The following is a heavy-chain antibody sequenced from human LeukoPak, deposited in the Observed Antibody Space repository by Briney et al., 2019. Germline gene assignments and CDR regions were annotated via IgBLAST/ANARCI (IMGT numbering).Heavy chain of an antibody. J-gene: IGHJ4*02. D-gene: IGHD3-22*01. CDR3: ARERQSYYYGSSGYII. CDR2: ISAYNGNT. CDR1: GYTFTSYG. V-gene: IGHV1-18*01. Sequence: ASVKVSCKASGYTFTSYGISWVRQAPGQGLEWMGWISAYNGNTNYAQKLQGRVTMTTDTSTSTAYMELRSLRSDDTAVYYCARERQSYYYGSSGYIIWGQGTLVTVSS.